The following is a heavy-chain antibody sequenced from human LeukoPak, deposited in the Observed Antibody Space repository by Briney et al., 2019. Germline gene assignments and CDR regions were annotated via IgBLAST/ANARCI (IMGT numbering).Heavy chain of an antibody. D-gene: IGHD2-2*01. CDR1: GGSISSSSYY. CDR2: IYYSGST. V-gene: IGHV4-39*07. Sequence: SETLSLTCTVSGGSISSSSYYWGWIRQPPGKGLEWIGSIYYSGSTYYNPSLKSRVTISVDTSKNQFSLKLSSVTAADTAVYYCARVGVVPAPRGMDVWGQGTTVTVSS. CDR3: ARVGVVPAPRGMDV. J-gene: IGHJ6*02.